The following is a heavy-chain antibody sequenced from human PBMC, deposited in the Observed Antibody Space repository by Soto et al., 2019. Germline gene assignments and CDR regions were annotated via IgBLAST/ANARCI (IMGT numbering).Heavy chain of an antibody. CDR3: AHRILRTVFGLVTTTAIYFDF. V-gene: IGHV2-5*02. CDR2: IYWDDDK. D-gene: IGHD3-3*01. J-gene: IGHJ4*02. CDR1: GFSLTTSGVG. Sequence: QITLNESGPTVVKPAETLTLTCTFSGFSLTTSGVGVCCIRQSPGKAPEWLALIYWDDDKRYSASLKSRLTITKDTSKNQVVLTMASVDPADTATYYCAHRILRTVFGLVTTTAIYFDFWGQGTPVVVSS.